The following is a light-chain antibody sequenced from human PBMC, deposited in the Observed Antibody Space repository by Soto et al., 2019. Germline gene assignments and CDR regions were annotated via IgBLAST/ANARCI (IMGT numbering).Light chain of an antibody. CDR3: QQYKNWPNP. CDR2: RAS. CDR1: QSASAS. Sequence: ETVMTQSPATLSVSPGERATLSCRARQSASASLAWYQHRAAQAPRFLMYRASTRATGIPARFSVSGSGTEFTLTITRLQSEDFAIYYCQQYKNWPNPFGHRT. V-gene: IGKV3-15*01. J-gene: IGKJ5*01.